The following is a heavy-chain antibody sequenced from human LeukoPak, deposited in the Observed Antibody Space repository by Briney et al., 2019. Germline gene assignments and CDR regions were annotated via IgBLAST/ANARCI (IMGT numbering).Heavy chain of an antibody. CDR1: GFTFSSYG. D-gene: IGHD1-26*01. J-gene: IGHJ3*02. Sequence: GGSLRLSCAASGFTFSSYGMQWARQAPGKGLEWVACIRYDGSNKYYADSVKGRFTISRDNSKNTLYLQMNSLRAEDTAVYYCAANSGSRLCADAFDIWGQGTLVTVSS. CDR3: AANSGSRLCADAFDI. CDR2: IRYDGSNK. V-gene: IGHV3-30*02.